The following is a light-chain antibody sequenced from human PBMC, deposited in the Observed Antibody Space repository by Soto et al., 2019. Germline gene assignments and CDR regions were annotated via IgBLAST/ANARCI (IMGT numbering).Light chain of an antibody. CDR2: DVS. CDR1: QSVSGD. CDR3: QQSSNWPRGT. Sequence: EIVLTQSPATLSLSPGDRATLSCRASQSVSGDLAWYQQRPGQAPRLLIYDVSNRATGIPARFSGSGSGTDFTLTISSLEPEDFAVYYCQQSSNWPRGTFGQGTKLE. V-gene: IGKV3-11*01. J-gene: IGKJ2*01.